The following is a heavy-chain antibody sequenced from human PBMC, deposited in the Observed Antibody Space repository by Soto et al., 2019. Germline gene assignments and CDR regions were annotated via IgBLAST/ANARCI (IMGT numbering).Heavy chain of an antibody. J-gene: IGHJ5*02. D-gene: IGHD2-15*01. Sequence: QVQLVQSGAEVKKPGSSVKVSCKASGGTFSSYAISWVRQAPGQGLEWMGGIIPIFGTANYAQKFQGRVTITADESKSTAYMELSSLRSEDTAVYYCAGYCSGGSCSGSWGFDPWGQGTLVTVSS. CDR3: AGYCSGGSCSGSWGFDP. CDR1: GGTFSSYA. V-gene: IGHV1-69*01. CDR2: IIPIFGTA.